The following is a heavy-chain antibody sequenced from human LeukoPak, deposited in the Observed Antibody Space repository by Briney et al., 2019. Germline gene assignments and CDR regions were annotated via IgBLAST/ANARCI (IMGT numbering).Heavy chain of an antibody. V-gene: IGHV3-7*01. CDR3: ARDPSEGSRPY. D-gene: IGHD2-2*01. J-gene: IGHJ4*02. CDR1: GFTFSSYW. Sequence: GGSLRLSCAASGFTFSSYWMSWVRQAPGKGLEWVANIKQDGSEKYYVDSVKGRFTISRDDAKNSLYLQMNSLRAEDTAVYYCARDPSEGSRPYWGQGTLVTVSS. CDR2: IKQDGSEK.